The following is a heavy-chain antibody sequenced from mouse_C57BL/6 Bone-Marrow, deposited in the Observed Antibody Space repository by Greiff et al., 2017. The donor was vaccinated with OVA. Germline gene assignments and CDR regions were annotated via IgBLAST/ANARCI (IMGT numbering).Heavy chain of an antibody. CDR3: TTRGPYAMDY. CDR2: IDPENGDT. CDR1: GFNIKDDY. Sequence: EVQLQQSGAELVRPGASVKLSCTASGFNIKDDYMHWVKQRPEQGLEWIGWIDPENGDTEYASKFQGKATITADTSSNTAYLQLSSLASEDTAVYYCTTRGPYAMDYWGQGTSVTVSS. V-gene: IGHV14-4*01. J-gene: IGHJ4*01.